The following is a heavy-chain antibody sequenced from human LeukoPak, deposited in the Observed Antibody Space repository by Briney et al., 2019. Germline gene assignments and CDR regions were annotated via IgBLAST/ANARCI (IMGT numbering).Heavy chain of an antibody. CDR3: AGGSYDSSGYARFDP. J-gene: IGHJ5*02. CDR1: GGSISSYY. CDR2: IYYSGST. Sequence: SETLSLTCTVSGGSISSYYWSWIRQPPGKGLEWIGYIYYSGSTNYNPSLKSRVTISVDTSKNQFSLKLSSVTAADTAVYYCAGGSYDSSGYARFDPWGQGTLVIVSS. D-gene: IGHD3-22*01. V-gene: IGHV4-59*01.